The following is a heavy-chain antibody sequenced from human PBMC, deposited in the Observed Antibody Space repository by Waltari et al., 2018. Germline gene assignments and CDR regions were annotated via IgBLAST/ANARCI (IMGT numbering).Heavy chain of an antibody. Sequence: EVQLVESGGGLIQPGGSLRLSCAASGFTVSSNYMSWVRQAPGKGLEWVSVIYSGGSTYYADSVKGRFTISRDNSKNTLYLQMNSLRAEDTAVYYCARDPSGSYYAFDIWGQGTMVTVSS. D-gene: IGHD1-26*01. CDR2: IYSGGST. V-gene: IGHV3-53*01. CDR3: ARDPSGSYYAFDI. CDR1: GFTVSSNY. J-gene: IGHJ3*02.